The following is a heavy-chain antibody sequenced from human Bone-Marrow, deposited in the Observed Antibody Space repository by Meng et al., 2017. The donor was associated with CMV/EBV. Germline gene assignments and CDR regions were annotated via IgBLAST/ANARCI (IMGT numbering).Heavy chain of an antibody. V-gene: IGHV4-34*01. CDR3: AREYKRIRSGWDY. CDR1: GGSFSDYY. CDR2: IDHGGSS. J-gene: IGHJ4*02. Sequence: SQTLSLTCAVYGGSFSDYYWSWIRQSPGKGLEWIGQIDHGGSSKYNPSLKSRVTISVDTSKNQFSLKLSSVTAADTAVYYCAREYKRIRSGWDYWGQGTLVTVSS. D-gene: IGHD6-19*01.